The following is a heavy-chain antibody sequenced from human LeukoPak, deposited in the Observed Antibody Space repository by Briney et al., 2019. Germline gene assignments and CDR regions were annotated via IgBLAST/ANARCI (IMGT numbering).Heavy chain of an antibody. D-gene: IGHD6-13*01. Sequence: ASVKVSCKASGYTFTGYYMHWVRQAPGQGLEWMGIINPSGGTTSYAQKFQGRVTMTRDTSTSTVYMELNSLTSEDTAVYYCARGYSSSRYWGGGDYWGQGTLVTVSS. V-gene: IGHV1-46*01. CDR2: INPSGGTT. CDR3: ARGYSSSRYWGGGDY. CDR1: GYTFTGYY. J-gene: IGHJ4*02.